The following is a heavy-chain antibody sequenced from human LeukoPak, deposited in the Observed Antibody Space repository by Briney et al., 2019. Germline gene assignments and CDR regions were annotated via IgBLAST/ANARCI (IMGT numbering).Heavy chain of an antibody. V-gene: IGHV3-7*01. Sequence: PGGSLRLSCASSGFTFSDYLMSWARQAPGKGLEWVANIKQDGSEKYYVDSVKGRFTISRDNAKSSLYLQMYSLRAEDTAVYYCARVYGSSAYDSRFAYWGQGTLVTVSS. D-gene: IGHD3-22*01. CDR1: GFTFSDYL. CDR2: IKQDGSEK. CDR3: ARVYGSSAYDSRFAY. J-gene: IGHJ4*02.